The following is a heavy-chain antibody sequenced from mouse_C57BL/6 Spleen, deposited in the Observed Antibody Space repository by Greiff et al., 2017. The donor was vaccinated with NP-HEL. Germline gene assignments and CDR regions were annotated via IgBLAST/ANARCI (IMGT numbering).Heavy chain of an antibody. D-gene: IGHD2-10*02. CDR2: IHPSDSDT. CDR1: GYTFTSYW. V-gene: IGHV1-74*01. CDR3: AMGYGSAAWFAY. Sequence: QVQLQQPGAELVKPGASVKVSCKASGYTFTSYWMPWVKQRPGQGLEWIGRIHPSDSDTNYNQKFKGKATLTVDKSSSTAYMQLSSLTSEDSAVYYCAMGYGSAAWFAYWGQGTLVTVSA. J-gene: IGHJ3*01.